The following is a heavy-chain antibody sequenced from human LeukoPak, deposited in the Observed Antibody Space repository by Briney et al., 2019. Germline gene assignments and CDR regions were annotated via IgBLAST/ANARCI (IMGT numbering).Heavy chain of an antibody. Sequence: SETLSLTCIDSGGPMSNYYWTWIRQPRGKGREWVGYIYHTGSTNYHPSLKSRVTISVDTSKKQFSLKLNSVTAADTAVYFCARLRIFGLNHYYYYMDVWGEGTTVTVSS. D-gene: IGHD3-3*01. V-gene: IGHV4-59*08. CDR3: ARLRIFGLNHYYYYMDV. CDR1: GGPMSNYY. J-gene: IGHJ6*03. CDR2: IYHTGST.